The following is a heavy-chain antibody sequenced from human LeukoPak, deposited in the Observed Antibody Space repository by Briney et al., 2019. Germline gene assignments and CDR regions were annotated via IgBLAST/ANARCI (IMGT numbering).Heavy chain of an antibody. CDR3: ARRMSSGYYGMDV. CDR1: GFTLGSYA. Sequence: GGSLRLSCAASGFTLGSYAMHWVRQPPGKGLEWVAVISYDGSNKYHADSVKGRFTISRDNSKNTLFVQMNSLRAEDTAVYYCARRMSSGYYGMDVWGQGTTVTVSS. CDR2: ISYDGSNK. V-gene: IGHV3-30*04. D-gene: IGHD1-26*01. J-gene: IGHJ6*02.